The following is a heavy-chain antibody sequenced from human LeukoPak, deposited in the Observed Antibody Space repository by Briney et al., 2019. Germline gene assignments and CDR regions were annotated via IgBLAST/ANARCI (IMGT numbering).Heavy chain of an antibody. CDR3: ARAYSSSYYYMDV. V-gene: IGHV4-34*01. J-gene: IGHJ6*03. Sequence: SETLSLTCAVYGGSFSGYYWSWIRQPPGKGLEWIGSIYYSGSTYYNPSLKSRVTISVDTSKNQFSLKLSSVTAADTAVYYCARAYSSSYYYMDVWGKGTTVTVSS. CDR1: GGSFSGYY. D-gene: IGHD6-13*01. CDR2: IYYSGST.